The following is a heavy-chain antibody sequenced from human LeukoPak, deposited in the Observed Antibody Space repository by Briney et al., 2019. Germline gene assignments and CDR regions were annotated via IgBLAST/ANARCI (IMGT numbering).Heavy chain of an antibody. CDR3: ATLAVAGTENAFDI. CDR1: GFTLSSYS. CDR2: IYSGGST. Sequence: GGSLRLSCAASGFTLSSYSMNWVRQAPGKGLEWVSVIYSGGSTYYADSVKGRFTISRDNSKNTLYLQMNSLRAEDTAVYYCATLAVAGTENAFDIWGQGTMVTVSS. J-gene: IGHJ3*02. V-gene: IGHV3-66*01. D-gene: IGHD6-19*01.